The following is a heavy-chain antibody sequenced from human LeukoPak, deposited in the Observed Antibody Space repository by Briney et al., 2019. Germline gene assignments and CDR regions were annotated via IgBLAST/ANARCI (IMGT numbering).Heavy chain of an antibody. D-gene: IGHD3-10*01. CDR3: ARGVIDGDYLDF. V-gene: IGHV4-61*01. CDR1: GGSVSSGSYY. J-gene: IGHJ4*02. Sequence: SETLSLTCTVSGGSVSSGSYYWSWIRQLPGKGLEWIGFIYYSGSTNYNPSLKSRVTISVDTSKNQFSLKLSSVTAADTAVYYCARGVIDGDYLDFWGQGTLVTVSS. CDR2: IYYSGST.